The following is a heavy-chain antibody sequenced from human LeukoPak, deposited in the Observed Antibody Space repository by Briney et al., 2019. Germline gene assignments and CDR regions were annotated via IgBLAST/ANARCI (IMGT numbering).Heavy chain of an antibody. CDR1: GFTFSSYS. Sequence: GGSLRLSCAASGFTFSSYSMNWVRQAPGRGLEWVSSISSSSSYIYYADSVKGRFTISRDNAKNSLYLQMNSLRAEDTAVYYCARDQDNWRPKWFDPWGQGTLVTVSS. J-gene: IGHJ5*02. CDR2: ISSSSSYI. V-gene: IGHV3-21*01. CDR3: ARDQDNWRPKWFDP. D-gene: IGHD1-1*01.